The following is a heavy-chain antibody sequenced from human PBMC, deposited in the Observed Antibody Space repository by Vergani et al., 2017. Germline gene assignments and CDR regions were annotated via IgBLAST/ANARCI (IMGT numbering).Heavy chain of an antibody. CDR2: ISDGGETK. CDR1: GFIFSDYY. J-gene: IGHJ5*02. D-gene: IGHD1/OR15-1a*01. V-gene: IGHV3-11*01. Sequence: QVQLVASGGGLVRPGGSLRLSCAASGFIFSDYYMTCIRKTPGKGLEWLAHISDGGETKMYAESLKGRFTVSRDNTKNLLILQMKTLKVDDTATYYCGRKQSPASLMDKPIDIWGQGTLVTVSS. CDR3: GRKQSPASLMDKPIDI.